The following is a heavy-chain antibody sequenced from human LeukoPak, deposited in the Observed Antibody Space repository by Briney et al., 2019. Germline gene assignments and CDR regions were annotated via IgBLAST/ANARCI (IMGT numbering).Heavy chain of an antibody. J-gene: IGHJ4*02. CDR3: ARGTLYYYDSSGYRFGY. Sequence: GGSLRLSCAASGFTFSSYWMSWVRQAPGKGLEWVANIKQDGSEKYYVDSVKGRFTISRDNAKNSLYLQMNSLRAEDTAVYYCARGTLYYYDSSGYRFGYRGQGTLVTVSS. D-gene: IGHD3-22*01. CDR1: GFTFSSYW. CDR2: IKQDGSEK. V-gene: IGHV3-7*01.